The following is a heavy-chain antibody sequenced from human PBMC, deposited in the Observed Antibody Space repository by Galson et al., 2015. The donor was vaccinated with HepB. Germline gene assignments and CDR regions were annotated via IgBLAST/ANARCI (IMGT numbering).Heavy chain of an antibody. CDR3: TTDCGGDCYPYYFDY. Sequence: SLRLSCAASGFTFSNAWMSWVRQAPGKGLEWVGRIKSKTDGGTTDYAAPVKGRFTISRDDSKNTLYLQMNSLKTEDTAVYYCTTDCGGDCYPYYFDYWGQGTLVTVSS. CDR1: GFTFSNAW. D-gene: IGHD2-21*02. CDR2: IKSKTDGGTT. V-gene: IGHV3-15*01. J-gene: IGHJ4*02.